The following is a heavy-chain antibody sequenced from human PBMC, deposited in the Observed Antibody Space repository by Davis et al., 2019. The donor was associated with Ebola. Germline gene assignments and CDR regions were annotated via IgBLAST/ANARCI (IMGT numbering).Heavy chain of an antibody. J-gene: IGHJ3*02. CDR3: ATLRRTITGMDDGFDI. Sequence: GESLKISCKASGFRFSSHWIGWVRQMPGKGLEWMGIIFTGDSDTRYRPSFRGQVTISADKSFKTAFLQWSSLKASDTARYYCATLRRTITGMDDGFDIWGQGTMVTVSS. V-gene: IGHV5-51*01. CDR1: GFRFSSHW. CDR2: IFTGDSDT. D-gene: IGHD1-20*01.